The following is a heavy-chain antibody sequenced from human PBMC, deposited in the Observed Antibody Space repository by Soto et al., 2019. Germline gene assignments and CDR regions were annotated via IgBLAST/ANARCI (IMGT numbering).Heavy chain of an antibody. CDR3: ARDLSPYSDYYDESTSETWFDP. J-gene: IGHJ5*02. CDR1: GFNFSDYY. V-gene: IGHV3-11*01. CDR2: ISKSGSII. Sequence: GGSLEMFLATSGFNFSDYYMSLLRPAPGEGLEVVSYISKSGSIIHFADSVKGRFAISRDNAKNTLYLQMSSLRAEDTALYYCARDLSPYSDYYDESTSETWFDPWGQGTLVTVSS. D-gene: IGHD3-16*01.